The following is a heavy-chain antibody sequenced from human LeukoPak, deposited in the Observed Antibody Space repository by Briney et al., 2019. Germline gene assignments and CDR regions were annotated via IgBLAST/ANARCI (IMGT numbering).Heavy chain of an antibody. V-gene: IGHV4-59*01. Sequence: SETLSLTCTVSGGSISSYYWSWIRQPSGKGLEWIGYIYYSGSTNYNPSLKSRVTISVDTSKNQFSLKLSSVTAADTAVYYCARSGGSSPNSYYYYYYYMDVWGKGTTVTVSS. CDR2: IYYSGST. J-gene: IGHJ6*03. CDR1: GGSISSYY. CDR3: ARSGGSSPNSYYYYYYYMDV. D-gene: IGHD6-6*01.